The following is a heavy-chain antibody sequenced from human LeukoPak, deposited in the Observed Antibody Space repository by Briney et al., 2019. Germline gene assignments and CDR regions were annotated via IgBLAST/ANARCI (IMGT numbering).Heavy chain of an antibody. Sequence: SVKVSCKASGGTFSSYAISWVRQAPGQGLEWMGGIIPIFGTANYAQKFQGRVTITADESTSTAYMELSSLRSEDTAVYYCARGRGYCSSTSCSTPREYYYYGMDVWGQGTTVTVSS. V-gene: IGHV1-69*13. CDR3: ARGRGYCSSTSCSTPREYYYYGMDV. CDR2: IIPIFGTA. D-gene: IGHD2-2*01. CDR1: GGTFSSYA. J-gene: IGHJ6*02.